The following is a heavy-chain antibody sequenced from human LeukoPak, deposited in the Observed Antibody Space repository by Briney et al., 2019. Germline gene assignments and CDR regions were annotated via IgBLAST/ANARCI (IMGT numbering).Heavy chain of an antibody. CDR1: GGTFSSYA. Sequence: SVKVSCKASGGTFSSYAISWVRQAPGQGLEWMGGIIPIFGTANYAQKFQGRVTITADESTSTAYMELSSLRSEDTAVYYCARDPSQGFGEPFDYWGQGTLVTVSS. D-gene: IGHD3-10*01. CDR3: ARDPSQGFGEPFDY. J-gene: IGHJ4*02. V-gene: IGHV1-69*01. CDR2: IIPIFGTA.